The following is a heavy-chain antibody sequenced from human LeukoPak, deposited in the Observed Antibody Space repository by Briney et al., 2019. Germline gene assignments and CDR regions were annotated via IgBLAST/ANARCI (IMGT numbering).Heavy chain of an antibody. CDR3: ARSDLGGENDYGDYEAVY. J-gene: IGHJ4*02. CDR1: GGTFSSYA. D-gene: IGHD4-17*01. CDR2: IIPIFGTA. V-gene: IGHV1-69*13. Sequence: SVKVSCKASGGTFSSYAISWVRQAPGQGLEWMGGIIPIFGTANYAQKFQGRVSITADESTSTAYMELSSLRSEDTAVYYCARSDLGGENDYGDYEAVYWGQGTLVTVSS.